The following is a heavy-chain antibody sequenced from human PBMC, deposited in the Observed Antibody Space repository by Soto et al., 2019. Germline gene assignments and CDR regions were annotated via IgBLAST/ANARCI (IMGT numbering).Heavy chain of an antibody. J-gene: IGHJ6*02. D-gene: IGHD6-13*01. V-gene: IGHV4-34*01. CDR2: INHSGST. Sequence: SQTLSLTCAVYGGSFSGYYWSWIRQPPGKGLEWIGEINHSGSTNYNPSLKSRVTISVDTSKNQFSLKLSSVTAADTAVYYCARGRYSSSWYRGVSYYYGMDVWGQGTTVTVSS. CDR3: ARGRYSSSWYRGVSYYYGMDV. CDR1: GGSFSGYY.